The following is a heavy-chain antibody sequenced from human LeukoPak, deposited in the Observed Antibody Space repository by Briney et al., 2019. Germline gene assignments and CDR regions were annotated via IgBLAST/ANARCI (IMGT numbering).Heavy chain of an antibody. D-gene: IGHD3-10*01. CDR2: IWYDGSNQ. V-gene: IGHV3-33*01. CDR1: GFTFSDYG. J-gene: IGHJ6*03. Sequence: GRSLRLSCAASGFTFSDYGMHWVRQAPGKGLEWVTLIWYDGSNQYYADSVKGRFTISRDNSNNMLYLQMNSLRGEDTAVYYCARVGLRYGENYYYMEVWGKGTTVTVSS. CDR3: ARVGLRYGENYYYMEV.